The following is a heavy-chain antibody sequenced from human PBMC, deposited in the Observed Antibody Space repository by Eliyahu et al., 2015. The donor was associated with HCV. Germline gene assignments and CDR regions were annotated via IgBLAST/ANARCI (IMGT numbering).Heavy chain of an antibody. CDR1: GFTFFDYW. CDR3: ANVLGQQLITAEY. Sequence: EVQLVESGGGLVQPGGSLRLSCAASGFTFFDYWMHWVRQVPGKGLMWVARITADGHTTTYADPVKGRFTVSRDNAKKMLYLQMNSLRSEDTAVYYCANVLGQQLITAEYWGQGTPVTVSS. D-gene: IGHD6-13*01. J-gene: IGHJ4*02. CDR2: ITADGHTT. V-gene: IGHV3-74*01.